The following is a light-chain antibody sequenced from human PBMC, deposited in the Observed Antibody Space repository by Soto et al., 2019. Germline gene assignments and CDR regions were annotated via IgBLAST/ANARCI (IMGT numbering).Light chain of an antibody. Sequence: QSALTQPGSVSGSPGQSIAISCTGTSSDVGGYNYVSWYQQHPGKAPKLMIYDVSNRPSGISDRFSGSKSGNTASLTISGLQAEDEDDYYCSSYTTSRTVVFGGGTKVTVL. CDR3: SSYTTSRTVV. V-gene: IGLV2-14*03. CDR1: SSDVGGYNY. CDR2: DVS. J-gene: IGLJ2*01.